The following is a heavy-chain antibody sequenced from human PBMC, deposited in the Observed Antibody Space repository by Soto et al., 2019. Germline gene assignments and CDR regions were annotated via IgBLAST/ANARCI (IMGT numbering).Heavy chain of an antibody. J-gene: IGHJ6*04. CDR2: IIPVLDVE. CDR1: GGSFTSFI. V-gene: IGHV1-69*02. Sequence: QVQLVQSGAEVKKPGSSVKVSCKASGGSFTSFIVTWVRQAPGQGLEWMGRIIPVLDVEYYAQKFQGRLTVSAAKSADTAYRVMRRLRSEDTAVNYCAKSPNPGSPTPAYYGMDAWGVGTTVTGSS. D-gene: IGHD2-15*01. CDR3: AKSPNPGSPTPAYYGMDA.